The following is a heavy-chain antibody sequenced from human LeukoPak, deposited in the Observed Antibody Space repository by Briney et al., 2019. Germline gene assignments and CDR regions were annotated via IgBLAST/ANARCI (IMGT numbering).Heavy chain of an antibody. V-gene: IGHV3-23*01. J-gene: IGHJ4*02. D-gene: IGHD5-12*01. CDR2: FDSGGGR. CDR3: AKDRLPDSGWTLDF. Sequence: GGSLRLSCEASGFTFSNYGMSWLRQAEGKGLEWVSRFDSGGGRYYVDSVKGRFTISRANSKNTLYLQLNSLRAEDTAVYYCAKDRLPDSGWTLDFWGQGTLVTVSS. CDR1: GFTFSNYG.